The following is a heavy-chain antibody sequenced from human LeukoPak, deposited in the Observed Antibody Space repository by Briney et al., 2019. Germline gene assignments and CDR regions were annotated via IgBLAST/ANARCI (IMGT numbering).Heavy chain of an antibody. D-gene: IGHD5-18*01. CDR1: GGFISRGGYY. J-gene: IGHJ3*02. Sequence: SETLSLTCTVSGGFISRGGYYWRWIRQHPGKGLEYIGYIYYSGSIYYNPSLKSRVTISLDPSKNQFSLKLSSVTAANTAVYYCARDRGYSYGGDAFDIWGQGTMVTVSS. CDR3: ARDRGYSYGGDAFDI. V-gene: IGHV4-31*03. CDR2: IYYSGSI.